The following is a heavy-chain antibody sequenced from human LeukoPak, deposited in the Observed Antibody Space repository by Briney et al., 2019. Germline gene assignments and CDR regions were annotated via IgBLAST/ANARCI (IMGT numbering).Heavy chain of an antibody. CDR3: AKSVEPVVTYHYYFMDV. J-gene: IGHJ6*03. D-gene: IGHD4-23*01. Sequence: PGGSLRLSCAASGIAFSTYAMTWVRQTPGKGPEWVSAITSSGGATYYANSVKGRFTISRDNSKNTLYLQMNGLRAEDTAVYYCAKSVEPVVTYHYYFMDVWGKGTTVTVSS. V-gene: IGHV3-23*01. CDR1: GIAFSTYA. CDR2: ITSSGGAT.